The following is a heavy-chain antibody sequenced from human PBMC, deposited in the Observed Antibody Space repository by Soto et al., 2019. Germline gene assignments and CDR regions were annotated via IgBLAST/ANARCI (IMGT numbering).Heavy chain of an antibody. CDR2: VYYSGIT. D-gene: IGHD3-10*01. J-gene: IGHJ4*02. CDR1: GGSVSSSDYY. CDR3: ARHQDSYYKDHFDY. Sequence: SETLSLTCTVSGGSVSSSDYYWGWIRQPPWKGLEWIGSVYYSGITYYNPSLKSRVTISVDTPKNQFSLRLRSVTAADTAVYYCARHQDSYYKDHFDYWGQGALVTVSS. V-gene: IGHV4-39*01.